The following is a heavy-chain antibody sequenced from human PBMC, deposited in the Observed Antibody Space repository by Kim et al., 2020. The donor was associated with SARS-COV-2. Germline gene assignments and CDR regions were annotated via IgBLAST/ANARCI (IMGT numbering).Heavy chain of an antibody. CDR2: ITGSGGST. J-gene: IGHJ6*03. D-gene: IGHD6-6*01. Sequence: GGSLRLSCAASGFTFSSYAMSWVRQAPGKGLEWVSAITGSGGSTYYADSVKGRFTISRDNSKNTLYLQMNSLRAEDTAVYYCAKDGAARSYYYYYYMDVGDKGTTVTVSS. CDR3: AKDGAARSYYYYYYMDV. CDR1: GFTFSSYA. V-gene: IGHV3-23*01.